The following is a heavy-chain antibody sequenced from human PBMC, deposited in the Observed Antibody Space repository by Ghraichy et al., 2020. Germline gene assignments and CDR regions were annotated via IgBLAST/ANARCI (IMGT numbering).Heavy chain of an antibody. CDR2: ISGSGGST. CDR3: AKDAYAFTIFGVVITGGNY. CDR1: GFTFSSYA. Sequence: GGSLRLSCAASGFTFSSYAMSWVRQAPGKGLEWVSAISGSGGSTYYADSVKGRFTISRDNSKNTLYLQMNSLRAEDTAVYYCAKDAYAFTIFGVVITGGNYCGQGTLVTVSS. V-gene: IGHV3-23*01. D-gene: IGHD3-3*01. J-gene: IGHJ4*02.